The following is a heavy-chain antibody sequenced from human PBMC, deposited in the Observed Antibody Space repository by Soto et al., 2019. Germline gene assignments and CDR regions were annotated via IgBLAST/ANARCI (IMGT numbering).Heavy chain of an antibody. CDR3: ARGSSSDFDWWGGRLYFDY. D-gene: IGHD3-9*01. CDR1: GGSISSGGYY. J-gene: IGHJ4*02. V-gene: IGHV4-31*03. CDR2: IYYSGST. Sequence: SETLSLTCTVSGGSISSGGYYWSWIRQHPGKGLEWIGYIYYSGSTYYNPSLKSRVTISVDTSKNQFSLKLSSVTAADTAVYYCARGSSSDFDWWGGRLYFDYWGQGTLVTVSS.